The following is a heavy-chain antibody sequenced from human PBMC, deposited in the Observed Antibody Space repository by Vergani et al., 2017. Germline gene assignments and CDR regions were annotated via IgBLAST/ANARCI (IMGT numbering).Heavy chain of an antibody. Sequence: QVQLVESGGGVVQPGGSLRLSCAASGFTFSSYGMHWVRQAPGKGLEWVAFIRYDGSNKYYADSVKGRFTISRDNSKNTLYLQMNSLRAEDTAVYYCARDGDIQLWGRDYYYYYMDVWGKGTTVTVSS. CDR1: GFTFSSYG. V-gene: IGHV3-30*02. J-gene: IGHJ6*03. CDR2: IRYDGSNK. CDR3: ARDGDIQLWGRDYYYYYMDV. D-gene: IGHD5-18*01.